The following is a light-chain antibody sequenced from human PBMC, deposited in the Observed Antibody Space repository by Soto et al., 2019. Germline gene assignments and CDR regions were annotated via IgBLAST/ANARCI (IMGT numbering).Light chain of an antibody. J-gene: IGKJ1*01. CDR2: DAS. CDR1: QSLSRW. V-gene: IGKV1-5*01. Sequence: DIEMSQSPSSLSASVGDRVTITCRASQSLSRWLAWYQQKPGKAPKLLIYDASTLQSGVPSRFSGSGFWTEFALAISSLQPDDFATYYCQQYNTYSWSFGPGTKVEIK. CDR3: QQYNTYSWS.